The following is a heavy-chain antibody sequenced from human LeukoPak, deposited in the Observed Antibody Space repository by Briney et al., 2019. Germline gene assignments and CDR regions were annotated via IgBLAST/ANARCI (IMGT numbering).Heavy chain of an antibody. V-gene: IGHV1-46*01. Sequence: ASVKVSCKASGYTFTNYYMHWVRQAPGQGLEWMGIINPSGGSTSYAQKFQGRVTMTRDTSTSTVYMELSSLRSEDTAVYYCARVLLAAASFDAFDIWGQGTMVTVSS. D-gene: IGHD6-13*01. CDR1: GYTFTNYY. J-gene: IGHJ3*02. CDR2: INPSGGST. CDR3: ARVLLAAASFDAFDI.